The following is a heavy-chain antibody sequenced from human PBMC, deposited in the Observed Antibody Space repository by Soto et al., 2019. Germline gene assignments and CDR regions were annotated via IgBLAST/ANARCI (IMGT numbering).Heavy chain of an antibody. D-gene: IGHD2-2*01. J-gene: IGHJ6*02. V-gene: IGHV1-69*01. CDR3: ARSQGSSTSLEIYYYYYYGMDV. Sequence: QVQLVQSGAEVKKPGSSVKVSCKASVGTFGSYAISWVRQAPGQGLEWMGGIIPIPGTANYAQKCQGRVTIAADESTSTAYMERSSLRSEDTAVYYCARSQGSSTSLEIYYYYYYGMDVWGQGTTVTVSS. CDR2: IIPIPGTA. CDR1: VGTFGSYA.